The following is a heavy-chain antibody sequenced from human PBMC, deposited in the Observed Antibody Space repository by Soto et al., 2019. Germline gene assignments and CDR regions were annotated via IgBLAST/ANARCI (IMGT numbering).Heavy chain of an antibody. CDR3: FFCQAEDGIRCYRSVSAFLLNRSSDL. V-gene: IGHV3-23*01. D-gene: IGHD3-16*02. CDR2: ISDSGRNT. J-gene: IGHJ2*01. Sequence: GKGLKWFSGISDSGRNTYYTDSVKGRFTISRDNSKNTLYLQMNSLRAEDTAIYYFFFCQAEDGIRCYRSVSAFLLNRSSDL.